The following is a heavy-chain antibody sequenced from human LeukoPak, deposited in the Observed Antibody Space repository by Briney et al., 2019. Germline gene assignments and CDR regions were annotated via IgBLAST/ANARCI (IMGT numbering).Heavy chain of an antibody. Sequence: SETLSLTCAVSGYSISSGYYWGWIRQPPGKGLEWIGSIYHSRSTYYNPSLKSRVTISVDTSKNQFSLKLSSVTAADTAVYYCSTSLVATKRFDYWGQGTLVTVSS. CDR1: GYSISSGYY. CDR3: STSLVATKRFDY. CDR2: IYHSRST. J-gene: IGHJ4*02. V-gene: IGHV4-38-2*01. D-gene: IGHD5-12*01.